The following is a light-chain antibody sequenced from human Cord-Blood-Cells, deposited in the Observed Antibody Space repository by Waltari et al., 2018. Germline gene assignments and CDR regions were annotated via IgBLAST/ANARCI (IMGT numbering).Light chain of an antibody. V-gene: IGLV2-14*01. CDR3: SSYTSSSTVV. Sequence: QSALTQPASVSGSPGQSITISCTGTSSDVGGYNYVSWYQQHPDKAPKLMIYDVSHRPAGVSNRCSGSKSGNTASLTISGLQAEDEADYYCSSYTSSSTVVFGGGTKLTVL. CDR2: DVS. CDR1: SSDVGGYNY. J-gene: IGLJ2*01.